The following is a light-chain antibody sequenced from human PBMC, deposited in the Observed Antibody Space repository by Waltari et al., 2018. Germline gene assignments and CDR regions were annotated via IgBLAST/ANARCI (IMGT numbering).Light chain of an antibody. CDR3: QQRANWPPLT. CDR1: QSVYNF. Sequence: EVVLTQSPATLSLSPGERATLSCRARQSVYNFLAWYQQKPGQAPRLLIYAASQRATGIPARFSGSGSGTDFTLTISSLEPEDVAVYYCQQRANWPPLTFGGGTKVEIK. V-gene: IGKV3-11*01. CDR2: AAS. J-gene: IGKJ4*01.